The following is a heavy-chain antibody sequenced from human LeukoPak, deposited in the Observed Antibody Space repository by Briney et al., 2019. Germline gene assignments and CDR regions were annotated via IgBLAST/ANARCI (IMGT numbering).Heavy chain of an antibody. J-gene: IGHJ1*01. Sequence: GGSLRLSCAASGFTFSSYSMNWVRQAPGKGLEWVSFISSSSSYIYYADSVKGRFTISRDNAKNSLYLQMNSLRAEDTAVYYCARGSTYYYDSSGYPNWGQGTLVTVSS. D-gene: IGHD3-22*01. CDR1: GFTFSSYS. CDR2: ISSSSSYI. V-gene: IGHV3-21*01. CDR3: ARGSTYYYDSSGYPN.